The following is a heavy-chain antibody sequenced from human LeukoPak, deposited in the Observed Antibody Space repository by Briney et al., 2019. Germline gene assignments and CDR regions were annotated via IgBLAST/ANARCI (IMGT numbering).Heavy chain of an antibody. CDR3: ARGGRVGATFGY. Sequence: SETLSLTCTVYGYSISSGYYWGWIRQPPGKGLEWIGSIYHSGSTYYNPSLKSRVTISVDTSKSQFSLKLSSVTAADTAVYYCARGGRVGATFGYWGQGTLVTVSS. D-gene: IGHD1-26*01. CDR2: IYHSGST. CDR1: GYSISSGYY. J-gene: IGHJ4*02. V-gene: IGHV4-38-2*02.